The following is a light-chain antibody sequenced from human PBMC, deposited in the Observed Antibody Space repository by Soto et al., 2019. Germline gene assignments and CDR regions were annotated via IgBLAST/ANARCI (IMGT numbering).Light chain of an antibody. V-gene: IGLV2-8*01. Sequence: QSALTQPPSASGSPGQSVTISCTGTSSDVGGYNFVSWYQQHPGKAPKLMIYEVSERPSGVPDSFSGSKSGNTASLTVSGLQAEDEADYYCSSYAGSNIVVFGGGTKVTVL. CDR1: SSDVGGYNF. CDR2: EVS. J-gene: IGLJ2*01. CDR3: SSYAGSNIVV.